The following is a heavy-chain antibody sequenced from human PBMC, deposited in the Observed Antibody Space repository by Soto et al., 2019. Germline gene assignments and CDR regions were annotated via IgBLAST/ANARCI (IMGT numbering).Heavy chain of an antibody. CDR3: ARAVTWGLDV. J-gene: IGHJ6*02. CDR1: GFTFSLYS. V-gene: IGHV3-48*02. D-gene: IGHD3-10*01. Sequence: EVQLVESGGGLVQPGGSLSLSSAASGFTFSLYSMSWVRQAPGKGLEWVSYISRSSTGIHYADSVKGRFTISRDDATNSMHLQMNSLRDGDTAVYYCARAVTWGLDVWGQGTTVSISS. CDR2: ISRSSTGI.